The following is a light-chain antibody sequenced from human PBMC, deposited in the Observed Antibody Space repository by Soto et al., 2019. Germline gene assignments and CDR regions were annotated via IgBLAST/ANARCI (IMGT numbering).Light chain of an antibody. V-gene: IGLV2-14*03. Sequence: QSALTQPASVSGSPGQSITISCTGTSSEVGGYNYVSWYQEHPGKAPKLMIYDVSNRPSGVSNRFSRSKSRNTASLTISGFQAEDEADYYGSSYTSSSTLVLGAGTKLTVL. CDR1: SSEVGGYNY. J-gene: IGLJ2*01. CDR2: DVS. CDR3: SSYTSSSTLV.